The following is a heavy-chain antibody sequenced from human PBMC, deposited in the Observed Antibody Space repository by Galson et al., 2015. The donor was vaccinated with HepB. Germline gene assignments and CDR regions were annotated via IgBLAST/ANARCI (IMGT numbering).Heavy chain of an antibody. CDR1: GGSFSSYY. D-gene: IGHD4-17*01. CDR2: IHTRGST. CDR3: ARVAYGDYGGAYWYFDL. V-gene: IGHV4-4*07. J-gene: IGHJ2*01. Sequence: ETLSLTCTVSGGSFSSYYWSWIRQPAGEGLEWIGRIHTRGSTNYNPSLKSRVTMSVDTSKNHFSLNLSSVTAADTAVYYCARVAYGDYGGAYWYFDLWGRGTLVTVSS.